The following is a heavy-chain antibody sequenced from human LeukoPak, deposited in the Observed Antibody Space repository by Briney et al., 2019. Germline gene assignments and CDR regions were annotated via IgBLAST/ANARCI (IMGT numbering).Heavy chain of an antibody. Sequence: PGGSLRLSCAASGFTFSSYAMHWVRQAPGKGLEWVAVISYDGSNKYYADSVKGRFTISRDNAKNSLYLQMNSLRAEDTALYHCIAMVRGVKKSDAFDIWGQGTMVTVSS. J-gene: IGHJ3*02. D-gene: IGHD3-10*01. CDR1: GFTFSSYA. CDR2: ISYDGSNK. V-gene: IGHV3-30-3*01. CDR3: IAMVRGVKKSDAFDI.